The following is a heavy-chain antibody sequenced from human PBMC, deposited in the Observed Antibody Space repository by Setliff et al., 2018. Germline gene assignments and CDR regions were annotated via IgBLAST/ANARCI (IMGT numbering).Heavy chain of an antibody. CDR3: ARVRDGYNANAYEI. V-gene: IGHV1-69*11. Sequence: SVKVSCKPSGYDFSSYLFYWLRKAPGQGLEWMGRILPVMDTTDYAENFQGRVTFTADESTKTAYMDLRSLRSEDTAIYYCARVRDGYNANAYEIWGQGTMVTVSS. CDR2: ILPVMDTT. CDR1: GYDFSSYL. D-gene: IGHD5-12*01. J-gene: IGHJ3*02.